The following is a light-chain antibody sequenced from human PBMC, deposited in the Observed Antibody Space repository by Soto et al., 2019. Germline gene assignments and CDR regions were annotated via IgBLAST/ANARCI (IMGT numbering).Light chain of an antibody. J-gene: IGLJ1*01. CDR1: SSDVGGYNY. Sequence: QSALTQPRSVSGSPGQSVTISCTGTSSDVGGYNYVSWYQQHPGKAPKLMIYDVSKRPSGVPDRFSGSKSGNTACLTISGLQAEDEADYYCCSYAGSYTFEVFGTGTKLTVL. CDR2: DVS. V-gene: IGLV2-11*01. CDR3: CSYAGSYTFEV.